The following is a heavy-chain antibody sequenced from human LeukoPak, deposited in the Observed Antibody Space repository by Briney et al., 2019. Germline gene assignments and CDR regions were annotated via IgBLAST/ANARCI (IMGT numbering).Heavy chain of an antibody. CDR3: AREEDYSNSGYWYFDL. D-gene: IGHD4-11*01. V-gene: IGHV4-34*01. CDR1: GGSFSGYY. CDR2: INHSGST. J-gene: IGHJ2*01. Sequence: SETLSLTCAVYGGSFSGYYWSWIRQPPGKGLEWIGEINHSGSTNYNPSLKSRVTISVDTSKNQFSLKLSSVTAADTAVYCCAREEDYSNSGYWYFDLWGRGTLVTVSS.